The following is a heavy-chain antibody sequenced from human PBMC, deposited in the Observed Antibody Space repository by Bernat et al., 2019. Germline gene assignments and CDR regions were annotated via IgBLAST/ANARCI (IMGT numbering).Heavy chain of an antibody. J-gene: IGHJ2*01. V-gene: IGHV3-30-3*01. CDR2: ISYDGSNK. D-gene: IGHD3-22*01. CDR3: ARDRSSGYYYAQDWYFDL. Sequence: QVQLVESGGGVAQPGRSLRLSCAASGFTFSSYAMHWVRQTPGKGLEWVAVISYDGSNKYYADSVKGRFTISRDNSKNTLYLQMNSLRAEDTAVYYCARDRSSGYYYAQDWYFDLWGRGTLVTVSS. CDR1: GFTFSSYA.